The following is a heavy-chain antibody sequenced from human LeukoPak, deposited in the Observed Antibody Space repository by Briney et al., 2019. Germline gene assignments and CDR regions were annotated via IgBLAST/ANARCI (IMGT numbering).Heavy chain of an antibody. CDR2: ISWNSGVI. CDR1: GFKFGDYA. J-gene: IGHJ4*02. D-gene: IGHD3-10*01. V-gene: IGHV3-9*01. Sequence: GRSLRLSCAASGFKFGDYAMHWVRQAPGKGLEWVSGISWNSGVIDYADSVKGRFTISRDNAKNSLFLQMSSLRVEDTALYYCAKVRPPGSYYNLAIEYWGQGTLVTVSS. CDR3: AKVRPPGSYYNLAIEY.